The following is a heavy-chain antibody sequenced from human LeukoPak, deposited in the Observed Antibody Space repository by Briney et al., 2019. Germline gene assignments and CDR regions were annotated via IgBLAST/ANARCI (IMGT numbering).Heavy chain of an antibody. Sequence: PSEALSLTCAVHGGSFSGYYWSWIRQPPGKGLEWIGEINHSGSTNYNPSLKSRVTISVDTSKNQFSLKLSSVTAADTAVYYCARETGDRYFDYWGQGTLVTVSS. D-gene: IGHD7-27*01. V-gene: IGHV4-34*01. J-gene: IGHJ4*02. CDR3: ARETGDRYFDY. CDR1: GGSFSGYY. CDR2: INHSGST.